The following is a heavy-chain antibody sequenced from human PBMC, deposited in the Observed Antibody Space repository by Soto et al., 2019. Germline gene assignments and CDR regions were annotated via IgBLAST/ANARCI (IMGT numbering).Heavy chain of an antibody. Sequence: GESLKISCKGSGYTFTNYWIDWVRQMPGKGLEWMGIIYPGDSNTKYSPSFQGQVTISADKSTSTAFLQWSTLKAPDTAMYYCARHLGSPGYYSGMDVWGQGTTVTVSS. CDR2: IYPGDSNT. CDR3: ARHLGSPGYYSGMDV. V-gene: IGHV5-51*01. CDR1: GYTFTNYW. J-gene: IGHJ6*02. D-gene: IGHD6-13*01.